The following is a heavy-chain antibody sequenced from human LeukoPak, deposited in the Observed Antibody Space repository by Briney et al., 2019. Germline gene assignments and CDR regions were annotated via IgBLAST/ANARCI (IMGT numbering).Heavy chain of an antibody. Sequence: GESLKISCKGSGYSFTSYWIGWVRQLPGKGLEWMGIIYPGDSDSRQSPSLRGQVTISADKSINTAYLQWNSLKASDTAMYYCARGHHVVVATATWASDAFDLWGQGTMVTVSS. V-gene: IGHV5-51*01. D-gene: IGHD2-21*02. CDR2: IYPGDSDS. CDR3: ARGHHVVVATATWASDAFDL. CDR1: GYSFTSYW. J-gene: IGHJ3*01.